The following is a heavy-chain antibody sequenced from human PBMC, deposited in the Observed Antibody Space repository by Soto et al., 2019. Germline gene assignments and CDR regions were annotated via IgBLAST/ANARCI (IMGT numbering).Heavy chain of an antibody. CDR3: ARRGSGSSYDY. CDR2: ISGSSDST. Sequence: EVQLLESGGGLVQPGGSLRLSCAASGFTFSSYAMRWVRQAPGKGLEWVSSISGSSDSTYYADSVKGRFTISRDNSKHTLYLQMNSLRAEDRAVYYCARRGSGSSYDYWGQGTLVTVSS. V-gene: IGHV3-23*01. D-gene: IGHD1-26*01. CDR1: GFTFSSYA. J-gene: IGHJ4*02.